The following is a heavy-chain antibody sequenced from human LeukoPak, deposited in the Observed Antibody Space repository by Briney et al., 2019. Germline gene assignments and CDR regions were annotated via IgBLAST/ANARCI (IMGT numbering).Heavy chain of an antibody. J-gene: IGHJ4*02. Sequence: GGSLRLSCAASGFTVSNTYMSWVRQAPGKGLEWVSLIYSGGGTYPADPVKGRFTISRDNAKNTLYLQMNSLRVEDTAVYYCARGRPHGNDYWGQGTLVTVSS. V-gene: IGHV3-53*01. D-gene: IGHD4-23*01. CDR3: ARGRPHGNDY. CDR2: IYSGGGT. CDR1: GFTVSNTY.